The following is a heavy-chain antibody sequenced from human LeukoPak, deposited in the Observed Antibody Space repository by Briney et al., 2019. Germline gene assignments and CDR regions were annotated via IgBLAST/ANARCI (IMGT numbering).Heavy chain of an antibody. D-gene: IGHD3-9*01. V-gene: IGHV4-34*01. CDR3: ATVRLTGYSRPRYGMDV. CDR1: GGSFSGYY. CDR2: INHSGST. J-gene: IGHJ6*02. Sequence: SETLSLTCAVYGGSFSGYYWSWIRQPPGKGLEWIGEINHSGSTNYNPSLKGRVTISVDTSKNQFSLKLSSVTAADTAVYYCATVRLTGYSRPRYGMDVWGQGTTVTVSS.